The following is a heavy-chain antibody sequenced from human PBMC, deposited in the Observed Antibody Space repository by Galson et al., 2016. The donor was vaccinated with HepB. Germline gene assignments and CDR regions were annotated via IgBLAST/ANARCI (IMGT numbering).Heavy chain of an antibody. CDR1: SGSISSSRYY. V-gene: IGHV4-39*01. CDR2: VYYSGTA. D-gene: IGHD2-21*01. CDR3: ASHCGGDCYNNLADAFDI. Sequence: SETLSLTCTVSSGSISSSRYYWGWIRQPPGKGLEWIGSVYYSGTAYYDPSLKSRVSISVDTSKNRFSLRLSSVTAGDTAVYFCASHCGGDCYNNLADAFDIWGRGTMVTVSS. J-gene: IGHJ3*02.